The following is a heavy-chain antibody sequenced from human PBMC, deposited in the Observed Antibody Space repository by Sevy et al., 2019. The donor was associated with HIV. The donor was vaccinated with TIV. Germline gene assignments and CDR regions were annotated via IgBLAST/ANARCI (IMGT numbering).Heavy chain of an antibody. Sequence: GGSLRRSCAASGFTFNYHFMNWVRQLPGKGLEWVSYISSASSYINYSDSVKGRFTISRDNAKNLVFLEMNNLRPEDTAVYFCARGDYYGSLYYFDYWGQGTLVTVSS. CDR2: ISSASSYI. J-gene: IGHJ4*02. CDR1: GFTFNYHF. D-gene: IGHD3-10*01. CDR3: ARGDYYGSLYYFDY. V-gene: IGHV3-21*06.